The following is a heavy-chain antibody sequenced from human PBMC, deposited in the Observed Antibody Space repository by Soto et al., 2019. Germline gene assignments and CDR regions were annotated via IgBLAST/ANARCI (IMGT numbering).Heavy chain of an antibody. CDR1: GGTFTSYT. D-gene: IGHD4-17*01. CDR2: IIPFLSIT. CDR3: ARTPTRNTDYAYFDL. Sequence: QVQLVQSGAEVKKPGSSVNVSCKPSGGTFTSYTFSWVRQAPGQGFEWMGRIIPFLSITNYAQKFQGRVSITADKSTSTAYMELSSLTSEDTALYFCARTPTRNTDYAYFDLWGQGTLVTVSS. V-gene: IGHV1-69*02. J-gene: IGHJ4*02.